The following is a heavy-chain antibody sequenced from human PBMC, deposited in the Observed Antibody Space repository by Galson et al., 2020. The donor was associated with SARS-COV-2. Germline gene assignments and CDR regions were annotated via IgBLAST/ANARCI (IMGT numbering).Heavy chain of an antibody. Sequence: ASVKVSCKASGYTFTSYDINWVRQATGQGLEWMGWMNPNSGNTGYAQKFQGRVTITRNTSISTAYMELSSLRSEDTAVYYCARGSGFSSGWSKIDPWGQGTLVTVSS. D-gene: IGHD6-19*01. CDR1: GYTFTSYD. J-gene: IGHJ5*02. CDR3: ARGSGFSSGWSKIDP. V-gene: IGHV1-8*03. CDR2: MNPNSGNT.